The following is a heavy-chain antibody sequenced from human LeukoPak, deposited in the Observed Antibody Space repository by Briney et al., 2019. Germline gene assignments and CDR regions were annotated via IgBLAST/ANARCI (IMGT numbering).Heavy chain of an antibody. D-gene: IGHD2-21*01. CDR2: IYYSGST. CDR3: ATTYSRSGDNWFDP. J-gene: IGHJ5*02. CDR1: GGSISRNY. Sequence: SETLSLTCTVSGGSISRNYWSWIRKSPGRGLEWIGYIYYSGSTHYNPSLKSRVTMSIDTSKNKFSLKLSSATAADTAIYYCATTYSRSGDNWFDPWGQGILVTVSS. V-gene: IGHV4-59*01.